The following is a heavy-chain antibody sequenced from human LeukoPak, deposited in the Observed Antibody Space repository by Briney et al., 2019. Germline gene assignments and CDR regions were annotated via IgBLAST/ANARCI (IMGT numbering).Heavy chain of an antibody. V-gene: IGHV1-18*01. Sequence: ASVKVSCTASGYTFTSYGISWVRQAPGQGLEWMGWISAYNGNTNYAQKLQGRVTMTTDTSTSTAYMELRSLRSDDTAVYYCARDLFYYDSTPLFQHWGQGTLVTVSS. CDR1: GYTFTSYG. D-gene: IGHD3-22*01. CDR2: ISAYNGNT. J-gene: IGHJ1*01. CDR3: ARDLFYYDSTPLFQH.